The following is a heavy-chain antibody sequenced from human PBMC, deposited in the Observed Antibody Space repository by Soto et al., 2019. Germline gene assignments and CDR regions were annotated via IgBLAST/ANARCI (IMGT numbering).Heavy chain of an antibody. CDR3: ARDRRDLLTGFYIGHDSDY. CDR1: GISVSSNY. Sequence: VQLVASGGDFVQPGGSLRLSCAVSGISVSSNYMTWVRQAPGKGLEWVSVIYSGGSTEYADSVQGRFTISRDNSMNTVYLQMNSLRAEDTAVYYCARDRRDLLTGFYIGHDSDYWGQGTLVTVSS. V-gene: IGHV3-66*01. D-gene: IGHD3-9*01. J-gene: IGHJ4*02. CDR2: IYSGGST.